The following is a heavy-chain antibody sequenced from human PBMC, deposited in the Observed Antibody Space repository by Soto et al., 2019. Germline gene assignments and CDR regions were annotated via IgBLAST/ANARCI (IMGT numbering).Heavy chain of an antibody. J-gene: IGHJ4*02. CDR2: SYQSGST. CDR1: GGSISSYY. Sequence: SETLSLTCTVSGGSISSYYWSWIRQPPGKGLEWIGYSYQSGSTYYNPSLKSRVTISVDRSKNQFSLKLSSVTAADTAVYYCARGRDAYIDSWGQGTLVTVSS. CDR3: ARGRDAYIDS. V-gene: IGHV4-59*12.